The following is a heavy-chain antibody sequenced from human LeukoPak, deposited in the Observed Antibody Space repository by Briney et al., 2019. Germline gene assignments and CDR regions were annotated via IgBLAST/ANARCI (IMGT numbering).Heavy chain of an antibody. CDR3: ARDTLPYYYDSRGSSY. CDR1: GFTFSSYS. V-gene: IGHV3-21*01. D-gene: IGHD3-22*01. Sequence: PGGSLRLYCAASGFTFSSYSMNWVRQAPGKGLEWVSSISSSSSYIYYADSVKGRFTISRDNAKNSLYLQMNSLRAEGTAVYYCARDTLPYYYDSRGSSYWGQGTLVTVSS. CDR2: ISSSSSYI. J-gene: IGHJ4*02.